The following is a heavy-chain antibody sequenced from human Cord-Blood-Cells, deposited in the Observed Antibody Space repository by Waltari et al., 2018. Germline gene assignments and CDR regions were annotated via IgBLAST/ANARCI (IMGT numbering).Heavy chain of an antibody. CDR3: ATLPGYCSGGSCSVYYYGMDV. V-gene: IGHV4-34*01. CDR2: INHSGST. D-gene: IGHD2-15*01. Sequence: QVQLQQWGAGLLKPSETLSLTCAVYGGSFSGYYWSWIRQPPGKGLGWIGEINHSGSTNYNPSLKSRVTISVDTSKNQFSLKLSSVTAADTAVYYCATLPGYCSGGSCSVYYYGMDVWGQGTTVTVSS. CDR1: GGSFSGYY. J-gene: IGHJ6*02.